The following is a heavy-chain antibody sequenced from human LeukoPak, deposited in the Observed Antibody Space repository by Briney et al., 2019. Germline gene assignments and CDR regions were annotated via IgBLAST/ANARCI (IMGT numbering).Heavy chain of an antibody. CDR1: GFTSSSYD. D-gene: IGHD2-2*01. V-gene: IGHV3-13*04. Sequence: GGSLRLSCAASGFTSSSYDMRWVRQITGGGLEWVSSSGTVGDTFYSDTVKGRFTISRENAKNSVHLQMNSLRVEDSAIYFCVRAAMPYIINGRRFDYWGQGTLVTVSS. J-gene: IGHJ4*02. CDR3: VRAAMPYIINGRRFDY. CDR2: SGTVGDT.